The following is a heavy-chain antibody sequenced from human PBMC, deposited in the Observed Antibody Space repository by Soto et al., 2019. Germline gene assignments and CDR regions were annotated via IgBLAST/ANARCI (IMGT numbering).Heavy chain of an antibody. Sequence: GASVKVSCKASGYTFTSYGISWVRQAPGQGLEWMGWISAYNGNTNYAQKLQGRVTMTTDTSTSTAYMELRSLRSDDTAVYYCARTEDPLMVYPYYYYGMDVWGQGTTVTVSS. D-gene: IGHD2-8*01. CDR3: ARTEDPLMVYPYYYYGMDV. V-gene: IGHV1-18*01. CDR1: GYTFTSYG. J-gene: IGHJ6*02. CDR2: ISAYNGNT.